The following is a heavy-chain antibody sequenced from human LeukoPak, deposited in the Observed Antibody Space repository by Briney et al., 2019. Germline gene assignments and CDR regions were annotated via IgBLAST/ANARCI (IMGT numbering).Heavy chain of an antibody. CDR2: IRSKAYGGTT. Sequence: GGSLRLSCTTSGFTFGDYAMSWFRQAPGEGLEWVGFIRSKAYGGTTEYAASVKGRFTISRDDSKSIAYLQMNSLKTEDTAVYYCTKVRGSGWYYDSWGQGALVTVSS. J-gene: IGHJ4*02. CDR3: TKVRGSGWYYDS. V-gene: IGHV3-49*03. CDR1: GFTFGDYA. D-gene: IGHD6-19*01.